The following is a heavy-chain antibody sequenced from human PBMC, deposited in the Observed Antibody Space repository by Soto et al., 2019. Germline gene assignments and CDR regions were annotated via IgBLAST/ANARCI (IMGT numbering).Heavy chain of an antibody. D-gene: IGHD3-22*01. V-gene: IGHV1-18*01. CDR3: ARVSGYYDSSGYSRYFDY. J-gene: IGHJ4*02. CDR1: GYTFTSYG. Sequence: ASVKVSFKASGYTFTSYGISWVRQAPGQGLEWMGWISAYNGNTNYAQKLQGRVTMTTDTSTSTAYMELMSLRSDDTAVYYCARVSGYYDSSGYSRYFDYWGQGTLVTVSS. CDR2: ISAYNGNT.